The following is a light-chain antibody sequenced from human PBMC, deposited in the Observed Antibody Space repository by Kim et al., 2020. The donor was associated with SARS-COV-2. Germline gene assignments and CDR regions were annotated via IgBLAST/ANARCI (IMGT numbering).Light chain of an antibody. J-gene: IGKJ4*01. CDR2: DAS. CDR3: QQRDTWPPT. CDR1: QSISIY. V-gene: IGKV3-11*01. Sequence: EIVLTQSPATLSLSPGERATLSCRASQSISIYLAWYQQRPGQAPRPLIFDASNRATGIPARFRGSGSGTDFTLTISSLEPEDFAVYYCQQRDTWPPTFGGGTKVDIK.